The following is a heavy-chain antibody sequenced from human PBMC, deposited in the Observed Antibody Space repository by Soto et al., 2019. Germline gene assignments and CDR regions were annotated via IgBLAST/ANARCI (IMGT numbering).Heavy chain of an antibody. Sequence: SETLSLTCTVSGGSISSYYWSWIRQPPGKGLEWIGYIYYSGSTNYNPSLKSRVTISVDTSKNQFSLKLSSVTAADTAVYYCARVAGTRAFDIWGQGTMVTVSS. J-gene: IGHJ3*02. D-gene: IGHD1-1*01. CDR3: ARVAGTRAFDI. V-gene: IGHV4-59*01. CDR2: IYYSGST. CDR1: GGSISSYY.